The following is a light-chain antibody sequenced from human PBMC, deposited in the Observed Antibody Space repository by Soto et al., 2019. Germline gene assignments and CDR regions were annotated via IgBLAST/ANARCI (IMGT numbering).Light chain of an antibody. J-gene: IGKJ3*01. CDR1: QSVSYW. CDR2: DAS. CDR3: QQYGFS. Sequence: DIQMTQSPSTLSASVGDRVTITCRASQSVSYWLAWYQQKPGMAPKLLIHDASSLESGVPSSFRGSGSGKEFTLTISSLQPDDFTTYYCQQYGFSFGPGTKVEI. V-gene: IGKV1-5*01.